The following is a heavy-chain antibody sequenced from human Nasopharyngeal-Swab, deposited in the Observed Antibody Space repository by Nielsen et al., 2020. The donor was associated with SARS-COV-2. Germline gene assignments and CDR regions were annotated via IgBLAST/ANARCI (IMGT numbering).Heavy chain of an antibody. Sequence: SETLSLTCTVSGGSISSSSYYWGWIRQPPGKGLEWIGSIYYNGSTYYNPSLKSRVTISVDTSKNQFSLKLSSVTAADTAVYYCARGRDIVLMVYAVWFDPWGQGTLVTVSS. CDR1: GGSISSSSYY. CDR2: IYYNGST. V-gene: IGHV4-39*07. D-gene: IGHD2-8*01. CDR3: ARGRDIVLMVYAVWFDP. J-gene: IGHJ5*02.